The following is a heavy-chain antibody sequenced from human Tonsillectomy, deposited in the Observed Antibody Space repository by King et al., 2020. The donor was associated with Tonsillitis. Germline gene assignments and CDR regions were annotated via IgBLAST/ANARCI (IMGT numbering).Heavy chain of an antibody. CDR1: GFTFSTYA. CDR2: ITGRGTST. CDR3: AKASRVRGRYHDY. V-gene: IGHV3-23*04. D-gene: IGHD3-16*01. Sequence: VQLVESGGGLVQPGGSLRLSCAASGFTFSTYAMSWVRQAPGKGLEWVSAITGRGTSTYYTDSVKGRFTISRDNSKNTLYLQVDSRRAEDTAVYFFAKASRVRGRYHDYWGQGALVTVSS. J-gene: IGHJ4*02.